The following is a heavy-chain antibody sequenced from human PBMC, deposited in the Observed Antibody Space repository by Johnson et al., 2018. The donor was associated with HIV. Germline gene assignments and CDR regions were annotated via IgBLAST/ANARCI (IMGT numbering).Heavy chain of an antibody. CDR3: GKDDLGWELSHDDAFDI. CDR2: IWYDGSNK. Sequence: QVQLVESGGGVVRPGGSLRLSCAASGFTFSSYAMSWVRQAPGKGLEWVAVIWYDGSNKYYADSVKGRFTISRDNSKNTLYLQRDSLRAEDTAVYYCGKDDLGWELSHDDAFDIWGQGTMVIVSS. CDR1: GFTFSSYA. V-gene: IGHV3-33*06. D-gene: IGHD1-26*01. J-gene: IGHJ3*02.